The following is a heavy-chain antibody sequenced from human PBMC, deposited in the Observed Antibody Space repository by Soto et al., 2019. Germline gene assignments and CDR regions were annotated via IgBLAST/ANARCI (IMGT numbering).Heavy chain of an antibody. CDR2: IIPILGIA. J-gene: IGHJ5*02. CDR3: ARGTSQSVVPAAIVGSWFDP. D-gene: IGHD2-2*01. Sequence: QVQLVQSGAEVKKPGSSVKVSCKASGGTFSSYTISWVRQAPGQGLEWMGRIIPILGIANYAQKFQGRVTITADKSTSTAYMELSSLRSEDTAVYYCARGTSQSVVPAAIVGSWFDPWGQGTLVTVSS. CDR1: GGTFSSYT. V-gene: IGHV1-69*02.